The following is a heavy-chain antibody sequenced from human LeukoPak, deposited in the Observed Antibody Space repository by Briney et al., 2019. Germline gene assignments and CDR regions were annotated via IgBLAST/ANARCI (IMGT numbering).Heavy chain of an antibody. CDR2: ISSSSSYI. V-gene: IGHV3-21*04. Sequence: GGSLRLSCAASGFTFSSYSMNWVRQAPGKGLEWVSSISSSSSYIYYADSVKGRFTISRDNSENTLYLHMNSLRAEDTAVYYCARTFGDSSGYYYHYYFDYWGQGTLVTVSS. CDR3: ARTFGDSSGYYYHYYFDY. D-gene: IGHD3-22*01. CDR1: GFTFSSYS. J-gene: IGHJ4*02.